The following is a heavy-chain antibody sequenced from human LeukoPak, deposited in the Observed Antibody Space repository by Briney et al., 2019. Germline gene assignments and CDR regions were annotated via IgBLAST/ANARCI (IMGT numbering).Heavy chain of an antibody. V-gene: IGHV3-48*04. CDR1: GFTFSSYS. D-gene: IGHD3-10*01. CDR2: ISSSPSTI. J-gene: IGHJ4*02. Sequence: GGSLRLSCAASGFTFSSYSMNWVRQAPGKGLEWVAFISSSPSTIYYADSVKGRFTISRDNAKNSLYLQMNSLRAEDTAVYYCVLNYGSGSHNLPLWGQGTLVTVSS. CDR3: VLNYGSGSHNLPL.